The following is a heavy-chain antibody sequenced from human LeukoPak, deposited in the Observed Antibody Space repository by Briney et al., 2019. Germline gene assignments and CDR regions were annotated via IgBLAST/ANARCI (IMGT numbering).Heavy chain of an antibody. D-gene: IGHD2-2*02. Sequence: SCKASGYTFTGYYMHWVRQAPGKGLEWVAVISYDGSNKYYADSVKGRFTISRDNSKNTLYLQMNSLRAEDTAVYYCASTGYCSSTSCYTGGFDYWGQGTLVTVSS. CDR1: GYTFTGYY. J-gene: IGHJ4*02. CDR2: ISYDGSNK. V-gene: IGHV3-30-3*01. CDR3: ASTGYCSSTSCYTGGFDY.